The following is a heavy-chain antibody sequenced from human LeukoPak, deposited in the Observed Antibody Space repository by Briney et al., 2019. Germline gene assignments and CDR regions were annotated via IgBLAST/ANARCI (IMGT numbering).Heavy chain of an antibody. CDR3: ARAAAQYFQH. Sequence: GRSLRLSCAASGFTFRSYAMHWVRQAPGKGLEWVAVISYDGSTKYYADSVKSRFTISRDNSRNTLYLQMNSLRAEDTAVYYCARAAAQYFQHWGQGTQVTVSS. CDR1: GFTFRSYA. V-gene: IGHV3-30-3*01. CDR2: ISYDGSTK. D-gene: IGHD6-13*01. J-gene: IGHJ1*01.